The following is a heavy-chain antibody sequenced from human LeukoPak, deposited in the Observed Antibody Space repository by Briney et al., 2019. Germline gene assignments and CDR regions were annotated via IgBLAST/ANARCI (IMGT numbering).Heavy chain of an antibody. CDR2: IYYSGST. V-gene: IGHV4-59*01. Sequence: SETLSLTCTVSGGSISSYYWSWIRQPPGKGLEWIGYIYYSGSTNYNPSFKSRVTISVDTSKNQFSLKLSSVTAADTALYYCARDGYSSSWHKRGAFDIWGQGTMVTVSS. D-gene: IGHD6-13*01. CDR1: GGSISSYY. J-gene: IGHJ3*02. CDR3: ARDGYSSSWHKRGAFDI.